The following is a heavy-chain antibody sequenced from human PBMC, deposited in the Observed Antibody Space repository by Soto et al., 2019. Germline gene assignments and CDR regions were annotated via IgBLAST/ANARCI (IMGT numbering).Heavy chain of an antibody. D-gene: IGHD3-3*01. CDR1: GFTFSSYA. CDR3: ATRITIFGVVTEYYYYGMDV. J-gene: IGHJ6*02. CDR2: ISGSGGST. Sequence: EVQLLESGGGLVQPGGSLRLSCAASGFTFSSYAMSWVRQAPGKGLEWVSAISGSGGSTYYADFVKGRFTISRDNSKNTLYLQMNSLRAEDTAVYYCATRITIFGVVTEYYYYGMDVWGQGTTVTVSS. V-gene: IGHV3-23*01.